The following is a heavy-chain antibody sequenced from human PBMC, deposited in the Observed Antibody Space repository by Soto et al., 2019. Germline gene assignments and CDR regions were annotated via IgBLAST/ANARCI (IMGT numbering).Heavy chain of an antibody. CDR1: GFSLTSGVG. D-gene: IGHD3-16*01. J-gene: IGHJ4*02. Sequence: QITLKESGPTLVRPPQTLTLTCTFSGFSLTSGVGVGWIRQPPGKALEWLALIYWDDDKRYSPSLKNRLTITNDTSKHQVVLKLPNVGPVDTATYSCAHIDPEVVSVGGHGGFDYWGQGTLVTVSS. CDR3: AHIDPEVVSVGGHGGFDY. CDR2: IYWDDDK. V-gene: IGHV2-5*02.